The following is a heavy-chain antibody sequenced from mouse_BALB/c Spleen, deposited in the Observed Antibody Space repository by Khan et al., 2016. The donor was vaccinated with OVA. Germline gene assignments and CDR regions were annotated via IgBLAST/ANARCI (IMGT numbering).Heavy chain of an antibody. J-gene: IGHJ2*01. V-gene: IGHV3-1*02. CDR3: DRTARLEY. D-gene: IGHD1-2*01. CDR1: GYTITSGYG. CDR2: ITYSGST. Sequence: EVQLQESGPGLVKPSQSLSLTCTATGYTITSGYGWNWNRQLPGNKLELTGYITYSGSTNYNPTLKSRITITRDTSKNQFFLPLNYVTTEDTATYYWDRTARLEYWGQGTTLTVSS.